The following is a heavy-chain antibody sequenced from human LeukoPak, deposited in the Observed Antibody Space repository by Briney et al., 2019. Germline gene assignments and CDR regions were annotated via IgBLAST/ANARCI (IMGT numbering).Heavy chain of an antibody. D-gene: IGHD1-26*01. CDR2: VYYTGST. V-gene: IGHV4-30-4*08. Sequence: SQTLSLTCTVSGDSLSSVDYYWGWIRQSPRKGLEWIGYVYYTGSTYYNPSLKSRLTISVDTSKNQFSLRLHSVTAADTAVYYCARERGSYYYFDYWGQGTLVTVSS. CDR3: ARERGSYYYFDY. J-gene: IGHJ4*02. CDR1: GDSLSSVDYY.